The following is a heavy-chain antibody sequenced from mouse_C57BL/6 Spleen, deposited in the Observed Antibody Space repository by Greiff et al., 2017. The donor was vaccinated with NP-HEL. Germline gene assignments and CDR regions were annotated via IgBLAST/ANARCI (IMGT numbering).Heavy chain of an antibody. Sequence: VQLQQSGPGMVKPSQSLSLTCTVTGYSITSGYDWHWIRHFPGNKLEWMGYISYSGSTNYNPSLKSRISITHDTSKNHFFLKLNSVTTEDTATYYCAREGAPYWYFDVWGTGTTVTVSS. CDR3: AREGAPYWYFDV. CDR1: GYSITSGYD. V-gene: IGHV3-1*01. CDR2: ISYSGST. J-gene: IGHJ1*03.